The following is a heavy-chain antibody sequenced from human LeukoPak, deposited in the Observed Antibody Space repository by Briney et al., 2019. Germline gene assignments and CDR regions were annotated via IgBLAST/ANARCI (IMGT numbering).Heavy chain of an antibody. CDR2: IYYSGST. CDR3: ASSSGWGFDI. D-gene: IGHD6-19*01. J-gene: IGHJ3*02. Sequence: PLETLSLTCTVSGGSISIYYWSWIRQPPGKGLGWSGDIYYSGSTNYNPSLKSRVTISVDTSKNQCSLKLSSVTAADTAVYYCASSSGWGFDIWGQGTMVTVSS. V-gene: IGHV4-59*08. CDR1: GGSISIYY.